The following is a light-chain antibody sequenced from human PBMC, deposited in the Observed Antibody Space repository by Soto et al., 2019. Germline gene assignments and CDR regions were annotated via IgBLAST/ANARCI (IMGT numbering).Light chain of an antibody. CDR3: QQYDNLPLT. V-gene: IGKV1-33*01. Sequence: DIHMTQSPSSLSASVGNRVTITCQASQDISNYLNWYQQKQGKAPKLLIYDASNLETGVPSRFSGSGSGTDFNFTISSLQTEDIATYYCQQYDNLPLTFGGGTRLEIK. CDR1: QDISNY. CDR2: DAS. J-gene: IGKJ5*01.